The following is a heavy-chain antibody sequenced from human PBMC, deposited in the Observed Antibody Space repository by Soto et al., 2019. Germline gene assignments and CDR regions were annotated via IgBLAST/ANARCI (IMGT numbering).Heavy chain of an antibody. D-gene: IGHD2-15*01. J-gene: IGHJ6*02. V-gene: IGHV1-45*02. CDR2: ITPFNGNT. CDR1: GYTFTYRY. Sequence: SVKVSCKASGYTFTYRYPHWVRQAPGQALEWMGWITPFNGNTNYAQKFQDRVTITRDRSMSTAYMELSSLRSEDTAMYYCASQPGTVVVAATDYYYYYGMDVWGQGTTVTVSS. CDR3: ASQPGTVVVAATDYYYYYGMDV.